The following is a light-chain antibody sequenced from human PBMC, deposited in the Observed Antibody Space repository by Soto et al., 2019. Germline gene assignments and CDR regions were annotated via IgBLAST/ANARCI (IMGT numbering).Light chain of an antibody. V-gene: IGLV4-60*02. CDR3: ETWGSNTQV. J-gene: IGLJ2*01. CDR2: LEGSGSY. CDR1: SGHSSYI. Sequence: QPVLTQSSSASASLGSSVKLTCTLSSGHSSYIIAWHQQQPGKAPRYLMTLEGSGSYNKGSGVPDRFSGSSSGADRYLTISNLQFEDEADYYCETWGSNTQVFGGRTKVTVL.